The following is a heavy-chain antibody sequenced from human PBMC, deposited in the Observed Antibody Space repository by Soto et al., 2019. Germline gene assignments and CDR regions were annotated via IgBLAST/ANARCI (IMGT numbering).Heavy chain of an antibody. J-gene: IGHJ4*02. CDR3: AKDRHSGYDYPSSGWYKELDY. D-gene: IGHD5-12*01. Sequence: PGGSLRLSCAASGFTFSSYAMSWVRQAPGKGLEWVSAISGSGGSTYYADSVKGRFTISRDNSKNTLYLQMNSLRAEDTAVYYCAKDRHSGYDYPSSGWYKELDYWGQGTLVTVSS. CDR1: GFTFSSYA. CDR2: ISGSGGST. V-gene: IGHV3-23*01.